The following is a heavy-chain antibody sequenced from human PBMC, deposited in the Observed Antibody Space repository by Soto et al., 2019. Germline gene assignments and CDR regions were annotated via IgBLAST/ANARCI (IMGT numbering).Heavy chain of an antibody. D-gene: IGHD2-21*02. Sequence: QVQLVQSGAEVKKPGASVKVSCKASGYTFTSYGISWVRQAPGQGLEWMGWISAYNGNTNSPQKLQGRVTMTTDTSTSTAYMELRSLRSDDTAVYYCARDGGNFNYYYYYGMDVWGQGTTVTVSS. CDR1: GYTFTSYG. V-gene: IGHV1-18*04. CDR2: ISAYNGNT. J-gene: IGHJ6*02. CDR3: ARDGGNFNYYYYYGMDV.